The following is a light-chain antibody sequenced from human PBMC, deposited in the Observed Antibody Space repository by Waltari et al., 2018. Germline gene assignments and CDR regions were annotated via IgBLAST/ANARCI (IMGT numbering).Light chain of an antibody. CDR2: EVT. J-gene: IGLJ2*01. Sequence: QSALTQPASVSGSPGQSITISCTGTTRDVGRYNYVSWYQCHPGKAPELIIYEVTNRPSGCSDRFSGAKSGNTASLSISGLQPEDEADYYCSSYTSIKTPYVVFGGGTKVTVL. CDR1: TRDVGRYNY. V-gene: IGLV2-14*01. CDR3: SSYTSIKTPYVV.